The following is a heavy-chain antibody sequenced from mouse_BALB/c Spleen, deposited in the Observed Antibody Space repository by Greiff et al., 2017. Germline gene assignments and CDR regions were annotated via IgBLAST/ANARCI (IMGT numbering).Heavy chain of an antibody. CDR1: GYTFTSYW. V-gene: IGHV1-69*02. CDR3: TRWTMTTTGFAY. D-gene: IGHD2-12*01. J-gene: IGHJ3*01. CDR2: IYPSDSYT. Sequence: VQLQQPGAELVRPGASVKLSCKASGYTFTSYWINWVKQRPGQGLEWIGNIYPSDSYTNYNQKFKDKATLTVDKSSSTAYMQLSSPTSEDSAVYYCTRWTMTTTGFAYWGQGTLVTVSA.